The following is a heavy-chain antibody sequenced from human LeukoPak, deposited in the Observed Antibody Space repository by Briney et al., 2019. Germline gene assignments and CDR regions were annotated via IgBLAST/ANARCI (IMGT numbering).Heavy chain of an antibody. D-gene: IGHD1-26*01. J-gene: IGHJ4*02. Sequence: GGSLRLSCAASGFTFSSYWMHWVRQAPGKGLVWVSRINSDGSSTSYADSVKGRFTISRDNAKNSLFLQMNSLRVEDTAVYYCARDSRIVGATGGSDYWGQGTLVTVSS. CDR3: ARDSRIVGATGGSDY. V-gene: IGHV3-74*01. CDR1: GFTFSSYW. CDR2: INSDGSST.